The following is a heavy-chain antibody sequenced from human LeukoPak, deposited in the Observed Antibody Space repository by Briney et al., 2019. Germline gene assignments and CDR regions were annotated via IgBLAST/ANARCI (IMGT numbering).Heavy chain of an antibody. J-gene: IGHJ3*02. CDR2: ISSSSSYI. CDR3: ARSMVRGGYAFDI. V-gene: IGHV3-21*01. Sequence: GGSLRLSCAASGFTFIIYSMNWVRQAPGKGLEWVSSISSSSSYIYYADSVKGRFTISRDNAKNSLYLQMNSLRDEDTSVYDSARSMVRGGYAFDIWGQGTMVTVSS. CDR1: GFTFIIYS. D-gene: IGHD3-10*01.